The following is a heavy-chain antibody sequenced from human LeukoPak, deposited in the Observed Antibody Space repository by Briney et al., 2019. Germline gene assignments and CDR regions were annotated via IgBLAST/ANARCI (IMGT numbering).Heavy chain of an antibody. Sequence: GSGVNSYYADSVRGRFTISRDNAKNSLYLQMNSLRAEDTAVYYCARGKLGMGWYFDLWGRGTLVTVSS. J-gene: IGHJ2*01. CDR3: ARGKLGMGWYFDL. D-gene: IGHD7-27*01. CDR2: GSGVNS. V-gene: IGHV3-11*01.